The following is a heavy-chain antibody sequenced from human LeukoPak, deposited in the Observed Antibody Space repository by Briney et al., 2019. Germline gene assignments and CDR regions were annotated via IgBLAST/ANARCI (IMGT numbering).Heavy chain of an antibody. V-gene: IGHV5-51*01. Sequence: GESLKISCKGSGYSFTSYWIGWVRQMPGKGLEWMGIIYPGDSDTRYSPSFQGQVTISADKSISTAYLQWSSLKASDTAMYYCARLHYDILTGYGWFDPWGQGTLVTVSS. D-gene: IGHD3-9*01. CDR1: GYSFTSYW. CDR3: ARLHYDILTGYGWFDP. J-gene: IGHJ5*02. CDR2: IYPGDSDT.